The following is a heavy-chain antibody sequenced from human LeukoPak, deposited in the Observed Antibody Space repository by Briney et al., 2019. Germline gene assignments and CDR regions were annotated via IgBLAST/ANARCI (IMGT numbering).Heavy chain of an antibody. CDR2: ISGSGGST. D-gene: IGHD3-10*01. V-gene: IGHV3-23*01. Sequence: PGGSLRLSCAASGFTFSSYGMSWVRQVPGKGLEWVSTISGSGGSTYNADSVKGRFTISRDNSKNTLYLQMSSLRAEDTAVYYCAKAGDAWGFNSPLGGRFDYWGQGTLVTVSS. CDR3: AKAGDAWGFNSPLGGRFDY. J-gene: IGHJ4*02. CDR1: GFTFSSYG.